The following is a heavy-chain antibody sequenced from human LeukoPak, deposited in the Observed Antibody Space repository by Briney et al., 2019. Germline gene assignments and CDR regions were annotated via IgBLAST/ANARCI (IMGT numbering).Heavy chain of an antibody. Sequence: NPGGSLRLSCAASGFTFSSYSMNWVRQAPGKGLEWVSSISSSCSYIYYADSVKGRFTISRDNAKNSLYLQMNSLRAEDTAVYYCARVIEVPYSSSWYDYWGQGTLVTVSS. CDR1: GFTFSSYS. D-gene: IGHD6-13*01. CDR2: ISSSCSYI. V-gene: IGHV3-21*01. J-gene: IGHJ4*02. CDR3: ARVIEVPYSSSWYDY.